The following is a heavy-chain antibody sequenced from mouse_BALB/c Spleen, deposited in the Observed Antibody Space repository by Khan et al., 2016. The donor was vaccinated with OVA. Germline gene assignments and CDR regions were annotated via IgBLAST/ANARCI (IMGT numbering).Heavy chain of an antibody. Sequence: QVQLKQSGPGLVAPSQSLSITCTVSGFSLTSYGVHWVRQPPGKGLEWLGVIWAGGSTNYNSALMSRLSISKDKSKSPVFLKMNSLQPDDTAMYYCVRDPQYMSTVVYAMDYWGQGTSVTVSS. CDR2: IWAGGST. J-gene: IGHJ4*01. D-gene: IGHD1-1*02. CDR3: VRDPQYMSTVVYAMDY. CDR1: GFSLTSYG. V-gene: IGHV2-9*02.